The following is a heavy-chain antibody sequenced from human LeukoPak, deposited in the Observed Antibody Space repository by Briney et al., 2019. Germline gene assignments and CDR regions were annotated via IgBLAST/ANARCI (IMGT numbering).Heavy chain of an antibody. CDR2: TRNKANSYST. J-gene: IGHJ4*02. D-gene: IGHD6-13*01. CDR3: AVNIATTAGGFDY. V-gene: IGHV3-72*01. Sequence: GGSLRLSCAASGFTFSDHYMYWVRQAPGKGLEWVGRTRNKANSYSTEYAASVKGRFTISRDDSKNSLFLQMNSLKTEDTALYYCAVNIATTAGGFDYWGQGTLVTVSS. CDR1: GFTFSDHY.